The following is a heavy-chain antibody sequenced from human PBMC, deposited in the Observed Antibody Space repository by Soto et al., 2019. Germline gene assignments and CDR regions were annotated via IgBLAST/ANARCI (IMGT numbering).Heavy chain of an antibody. D-gene: IGHD2-21*01. CDR2: ISGSGLNT. CDR1: GFTFSSYA. J-gene: IGHJ6*02. CDR3: ARLSGDHFAFFSYGMDV. V-gene: IGHV3-23*01. Sequence: EVQLLESGGGLVQPGGSLTLSCAASGFTFSSYAMSWVRQAPGKGLEWVSAISGSGLNTYYAESVKGRFTISRDNSKNTLSLEMNSLRVEDTAVYLCARLSGDHFAFFSYGMDVWGQGTTVTVSS.